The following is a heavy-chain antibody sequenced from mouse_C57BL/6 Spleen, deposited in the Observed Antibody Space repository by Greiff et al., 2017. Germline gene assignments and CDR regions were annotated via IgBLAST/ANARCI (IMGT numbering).Heavy chain of an antibody. CDR3: TRDDYDGSFDY. Sequence: EVQLVESGEGLVKPGGSLKLSCAASGFTFSSYAMSWVRQTPEKRLEWVAYISSGGDYLYYADTVKGRFTISRDNARNTLYLQMSSLKSEDTAMYYCTRDDYDGSFDYWGQGTTLTVSS. V-gene: IGHV5-9-1*02. D-gene: IGHD2-4*01. J-gene: IGHJ2*01. CDR2: ISSGGDYL. CDR1: GFTFSSYA.